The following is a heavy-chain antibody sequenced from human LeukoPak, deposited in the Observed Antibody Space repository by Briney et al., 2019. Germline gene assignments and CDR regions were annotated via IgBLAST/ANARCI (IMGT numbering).Heavy chain of an antibody. J-gene: IGHJ4*02. Sequence: PGRSLRLSCAASGFTFSSYGMHWVRQAPGKGLEWVAVIWYDGSNKYYADSVKGRFTISRDNSKNTLYLQMNSLRAEDTAVYYCARDGGGSGIQYYFDYWGQGTLVTVSS. D-gene: IGHD2-21*01. CDR2: IWYDGSNK. V-gene: IGHV3-33*01. CDR1: GFTFSSYG. CDR3: ARDGGGSGIQYYFDY.